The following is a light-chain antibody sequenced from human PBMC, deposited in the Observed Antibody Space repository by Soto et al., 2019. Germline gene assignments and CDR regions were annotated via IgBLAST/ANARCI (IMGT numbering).Light chain of an antibody. J-gene: IGKJ1*01. Sequence: EIVLTQSPGTLSLSPGERATLSCRASQSVSSSYLAWYQQKPGQAPSLLIYGASSRATGIPERFSGSGSGTDFTLTISRLEPEDFAVYYCHQYGSSPRTFGQGTKVDIK. CDR3: HQYGSSPRT. V-gene: IGKV3-20*01. CDR1: QSVSSSY. CDR2: GAS.